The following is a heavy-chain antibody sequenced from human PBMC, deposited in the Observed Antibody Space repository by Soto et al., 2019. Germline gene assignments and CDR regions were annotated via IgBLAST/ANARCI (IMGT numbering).Heavy chain of an antibody. CDR1: GFTLSDAW. D-gene: IGHD2-15*01. CDR3: AKASSIGRYCSVSGSCQSPPGVDYFDY. V-gene: IGHV3-15*01. Sequence: PRGSLRRSCATAGFTLSDAWISWVRQAPGKGLEWVGRIKSRGSGGTIDYADSVKGRFTISRDNSKNTLYLQMNSLRAEDTAVYYCAKASSIGRYCSVSGSCQSPPGVDYFDYWGKGTLVTVS. CDR2: IKSRGSGGTI. J-gene: IGHJ4*02.